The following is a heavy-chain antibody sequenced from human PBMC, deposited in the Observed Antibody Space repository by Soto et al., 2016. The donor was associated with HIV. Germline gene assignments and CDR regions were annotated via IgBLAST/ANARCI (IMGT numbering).Heavy chain of an antibody. J-gene: IGHJ4*02. V-gene: IGHV3-21*01. CDR2: ISRSSTYI. CDR3: ARAETYSSSYQD. Sequence: EVQLVESGGGLVKPGESLRLSCTGSEFTFRTYSMNWVRQAPGKGLEWVSSISRSSTYIYYADSVKGRFTISRDNAKNLLCLQMNSLRAEDTAVYYCARAETYSSSYQDWGQGPWVTVSS. CDR1: EFTFRTYS. D-gene: IGHD6-13*01.